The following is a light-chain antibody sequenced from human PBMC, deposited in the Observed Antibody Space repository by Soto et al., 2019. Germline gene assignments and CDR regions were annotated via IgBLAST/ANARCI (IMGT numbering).Light chain of an antibody. CDR3: MQGTQWPWT. CDR1: QSLVSSDGNTF. CDR2: KVS. Sequence: DVVMTQSPVSMSVTLGQPASISCRSSQSLVSSDGNTFLTWFQQRPGQSPRGLIYKVSNRESGVXDXXSGSGSGTDFTLEIIRVEAEDVGVYYCMQGTQWPWTFGQGTKVEIK. J-gene: IGKJ1*01. V-gene: IGKV2-30*01.